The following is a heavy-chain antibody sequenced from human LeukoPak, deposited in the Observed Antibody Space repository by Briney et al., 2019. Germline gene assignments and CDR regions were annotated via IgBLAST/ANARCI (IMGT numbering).Heavy chain of an antibody. CDR3: ARDQEYSYGYGRN. V-gene: IGHV4-38-2*02. Sequence: SETLSLTCTVSGYSISSGYYWGWIRQPPGKGLEWIGSFYHSGDTYYNPSLKSRVTISVDTSKNQFSLNLRSVTAADTAVYFCARDQEYSYGYGRNWGQGALVTVSS. D-gene: IGHD5-18*01. J-gene: IGHJ4*02. CDR2: FYHSGDT. CDR1: GYSISSGYY.